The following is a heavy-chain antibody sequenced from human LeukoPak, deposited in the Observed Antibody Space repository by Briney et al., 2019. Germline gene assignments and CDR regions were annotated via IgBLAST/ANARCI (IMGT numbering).Heavy chain of an antibody. Sequence: SVKVSCKASGGTFSSYAISWVRQAPGQGLEWMGGIIPIFGTANYAQKFQGRVTITADESTSTAYMELSSLRSEDTAVYYCARDQMARYCSSTSCSPYRAFDIWGQGTMVTVSS. CDR2: IIPIFGTA. V-gene: IGHV1-69*01. J-gene: IGHJ3*02. CDR3: ARDQMARYCSSTSCSPYRAFDI. CDR1: GGTFSSYA. D-gene: IGHD2-2*01.